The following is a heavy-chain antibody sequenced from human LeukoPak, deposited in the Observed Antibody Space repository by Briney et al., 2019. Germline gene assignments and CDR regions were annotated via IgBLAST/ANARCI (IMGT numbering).Heavy chain of an antibody. D-gene: IGHD2-2*01. CDR2: ISAYNGNT. CDR3: ARDTHCSSTSCYSDWFDP. V-gene: IGHV1-18*04. J-gene: IGHJ5*02. Sequence: ASVKVSCKASGYTFTSYGISWVRQAPGQGLEWMGWISAYNGNTNYAQKLQGRVTMTTDTSTSTAYMELRSLRSDDPAVYYCARDTHCSSTSCYSDWFDPWGQGTLVTVSS. CDR1: GYTFTSYG.